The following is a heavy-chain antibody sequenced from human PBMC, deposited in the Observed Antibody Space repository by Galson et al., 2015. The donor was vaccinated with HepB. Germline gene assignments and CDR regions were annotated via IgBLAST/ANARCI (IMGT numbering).Heavy chain of an antibody. CDR2: ITDNGDV. Sequence: SLRLSCAASGFTFSIYSMNWVRQAPGKGLEWVSSITDNGDVYYAVSVKGRFTISRDNSRNTLYLQMNSLRAEDTAVYYCAKWRLSERWFDPWGQGTLVTVSS. D-gene: IGHD1-1*01. V-gene: IGHV3-21*04. J-gene: IGHJ5*02. CDR1: GFTFSIYS. CDR3: AKWRLSERWFDP.